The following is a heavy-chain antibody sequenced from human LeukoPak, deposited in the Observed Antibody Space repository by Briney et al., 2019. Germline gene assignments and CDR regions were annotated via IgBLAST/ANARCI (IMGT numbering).Heavy chain of an antibody. V-gene: IGHV3-21*01. J-gene: IGHJ4*02. CDR1: GFTFSSYA. CDR2: ISSSSSYI. CDR3: ARDHTSYGYFDY. D-gene: IGHD5-18*01. Sequence: PGGSLRLSCAASGFTFSSYAMSWVRQAPGKGLEWVSSISSSSSYIYYADSVKGRFTISRDNAKNSLYLQMNSLRAEDTAVYYCARDHTSYGYFDYWGQGTLVTVSS.